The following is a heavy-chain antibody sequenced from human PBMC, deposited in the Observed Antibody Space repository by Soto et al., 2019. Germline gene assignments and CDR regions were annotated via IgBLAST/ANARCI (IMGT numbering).Heavy chain of an antibody. Sequence: EVQLVESGGGLIQPGGSLRLSCTSSGFTFSRYAINWVRQAPGKGLQWISYISSTNIMYYADSVRGRFSISRDNAKNSLFLQMNSLRDEDTAVYYCARGNGMDVWGQGTTVIVSS. V-gene: IGHV3-48*02. CDR2: ISSTNIM. CDR1: GFTFSRYA. J-gene: IGHJ6*02. CDR3: ARGNGMDV.